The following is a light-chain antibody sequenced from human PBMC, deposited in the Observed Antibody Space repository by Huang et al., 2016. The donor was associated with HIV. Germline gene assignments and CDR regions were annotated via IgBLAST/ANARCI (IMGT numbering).Light chain of an antibody. V-gene: IGKV3-15*01. J-gene: IGKJ1*01. CDR1: QSVTSN. CDR2: GGS. CDR3: QQYNKWPVT. Sequence: EIVMTQSRAALSLSPGERATLSCGARQSVTSNLAWYQQKPGQAPRLLIYGGSTRATGIPARFSGSGSGTEFTLTISSLQSEDFVVYYCQQYNKWPVTFGQGTKVEIK.